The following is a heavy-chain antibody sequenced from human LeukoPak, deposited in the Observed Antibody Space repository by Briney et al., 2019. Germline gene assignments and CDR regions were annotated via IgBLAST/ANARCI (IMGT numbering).Heavy chain of an antibody. V-gene: IGHV3-7*01. CDR2: IKEDGSRI. CDR3: VGSSGWLFDY. CDR1: GFTFSNYW. D-gene: IGHD6-19*01. J-gene: IGHJ4*02. Sequence: PGGSLRLSCAGTGFTFSNYWMNWVRQAPGKGLEWVVNIKEDGSRINYVDSVKGRFTISRDNAKNSVYLQMDNLRAEDTAVYYCVGSSGWLFDYWGQGILVAVSS.